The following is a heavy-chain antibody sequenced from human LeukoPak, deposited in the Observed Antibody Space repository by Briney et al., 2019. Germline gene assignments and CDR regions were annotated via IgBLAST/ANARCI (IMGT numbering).Heavy chain of an antibody. CDR3: ARGAKFRANKGRSGLLFDY. D-gene: IGHD2-15*01. V-gene: IGHV4-31*03. Sequence: PSETLSLTCTVSGGSISSGGYYWSWIRQHPGKGLEWIGYIYYSGSTYYNPSLKSRVTISVDTSKNQFSLKLSSVTAADTAVYYCARGAKFRANKGRSGLLFDYWGQGTLVTVSS. J-gene: IGHJ4*02. CDR1: GGSISSGGYY. CDR2: IYYSGST.